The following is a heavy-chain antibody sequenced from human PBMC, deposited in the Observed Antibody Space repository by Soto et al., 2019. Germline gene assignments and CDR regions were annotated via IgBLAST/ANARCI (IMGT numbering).Heavy chain of an antibody. CDR3: ARTPLRVGYYGMDV. Sequence: GASVKVSCKASGYTLTGCYMHWVRQAPGQGLEWMGWINPNSGGTNYAQKFQGWVTMTRDTSISTAYMELSRLRSDDTAVYYCARTPLRVGYYGMDVWGQGTTVTVSS. CDR1: GYTLTGCY. J-gene: IGHJ6*02. CDR2: INPNSGGT. D-gene: IGHD3-16*01. V-gene: IGHV1-2*04.